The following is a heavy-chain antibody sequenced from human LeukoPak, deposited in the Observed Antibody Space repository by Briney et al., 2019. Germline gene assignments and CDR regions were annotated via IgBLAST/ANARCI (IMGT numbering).Heavy chain of an antibody. V-gene: IGHV4-59*01. J-gene: IGHJ4*01. CDR3: AREVVAAPGTVDY. CDR1: GDSISNYY. D-gene: IGHD6-13*01. Sequence: ASETLSLTCTVSGDSISNYYWSWIRQPPGKGLEWIGYIYYSGSTNYNPSLKSRVTISVDTSKNQFSLKLSSVTAADTAVYYCAREVVAAPGTVDYWGQGTLVTVSP. CDR2: IYYSGST.